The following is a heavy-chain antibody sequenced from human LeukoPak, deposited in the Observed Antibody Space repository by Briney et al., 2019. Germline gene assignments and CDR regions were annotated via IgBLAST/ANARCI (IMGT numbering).Heavy chain of an antibody. CDR1: GFTFSIYS. V-gene: IGHV3-30*04. J-gene: IGHJ4*02. Sequence: GGSLRLSCAASGFTFSIYSMHWVRQPPGKGLEWVAVISFDGSNKYYADSVKGRFTISRDNSKNTLYLQMNSLRIEDTAVYYCARARYGGNWGGLAYWGQGTLVIVSS. CDR2: ISFDGSNK. CDR3: ARARYGGNWGGLAY. D-gene: IGHD4-23*01.